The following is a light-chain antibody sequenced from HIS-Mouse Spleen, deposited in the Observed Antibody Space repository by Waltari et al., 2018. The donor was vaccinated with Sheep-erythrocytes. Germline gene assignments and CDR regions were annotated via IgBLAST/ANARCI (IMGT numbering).Light chain of an antibody. J-gene: IGLJ3*02. V-gene: IGLV6-57*02. CDR1: RGSIASNY. CDR3: QSYDSSNFWV. CDR2: EDN. Sequence: NFMLTQPHSVSESPGTTVTISCTGSRGSIASNYVQWYQQRPGSAPTTVIYEDNQRPSGVPDRFSGSIDSSSNSASLTISGLKTEDEADYYCQSYDSSNFWVFGGGTKLTVL.